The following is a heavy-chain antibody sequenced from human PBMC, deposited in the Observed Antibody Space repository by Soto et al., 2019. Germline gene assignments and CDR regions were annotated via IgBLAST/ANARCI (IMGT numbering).Heavy chain of an antibody. Sequence: GESLKISCKGSGYSFTSYWIGWVRQMPVKGLEWMGIIYPGDSDTRYSPSFQGQVTISADKSISTAYLQWSSLKASDTAMYYCARHMGIFGVVIWPYIDYWGQGTLVTVSS. D-gene: IGHD3-3*01. CDR2: IYPGDSDT. V-gene: IGHV5-51*01. J-gene: IGHJ4*02. CDR3: ARHMGIFGVVIWPYIDY. CDR1: GYSFTSYW.